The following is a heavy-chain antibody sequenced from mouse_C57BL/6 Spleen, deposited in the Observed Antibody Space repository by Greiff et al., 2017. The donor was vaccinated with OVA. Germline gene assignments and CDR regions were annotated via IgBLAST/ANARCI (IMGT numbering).Heavy chain of an antibody. V-gene: IGHV2-2*01. CDR3: ARGGSRTVVATGYFDV. Sequence: QVQLKESGPGLVQPSQSLSITCTVSGFSLTSYGVHWVRQSPGKGLEWLGVLWSGGSTDYNAAFISRLSISKDNSKSKVFFKMNSLQADDTAIYYCARGGSRTVVATGYFDVWGTGTTVTVSS. D-gene: IGHD1-1*01. CDR1: GFSLTSYG. J-gene: IGHJ1*03. CDR2: LWSGGST.